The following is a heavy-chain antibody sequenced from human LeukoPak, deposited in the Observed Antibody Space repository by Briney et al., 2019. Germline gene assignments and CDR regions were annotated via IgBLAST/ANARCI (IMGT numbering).Heavy chain of an antibody. CDR3: ARSRYCSGGRCYFDY. Sequence: GGSLRLSCAASGFTFSSYWMSWVRQAPGKGLEWVANIKQDGSEKCYVDSVKGRFIISRDNAKNSLYLQMNSLRAEDTAVYYCARSRYCSGGRCYFDYWGQGTLVTVSS. V-gene: IGHV3-7*05. J-gene: IGHJ4*02. CDR2: IKQDGSEK. CDR1: GFTFSSYW. D-gene: IGHD2-15*01.